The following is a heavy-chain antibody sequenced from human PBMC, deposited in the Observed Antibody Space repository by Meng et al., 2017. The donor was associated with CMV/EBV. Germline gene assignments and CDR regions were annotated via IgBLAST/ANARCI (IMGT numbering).Heavy chain of an antibody. CDR2: INPNSGGT. CDR3: AREITPRYDFWSGYLSDWFDP. V-gene: IGHV1-2*02. CDR1: GYTFTGYY. Sequence: ASVKVSCKASGYTFTGYYMHWVRQAPGQGLEWMGWINPNSGGTNYAQKFQGRVTMTRDTSISTAYMELSRLRPDDTAVYYCAREITPRYDFWSGYLSDWFDPWGQGTLVTVSS. D-gene: IGHD3-3*01. J-gene: IGHJ5*02.